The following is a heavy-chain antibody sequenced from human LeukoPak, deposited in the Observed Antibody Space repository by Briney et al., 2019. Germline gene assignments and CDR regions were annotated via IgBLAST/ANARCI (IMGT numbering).Heavy chain of an antibody. CDR2: IIPSGHTT. V-gene: IGHV3-23*01. J-gene: IGHJ4*02. CDR3: AKDDRWLQFCC. D-gene: IGHD5-24*01. Sequence: PPGGSLRLSCVASGFTFSSHGMNWVRQAPGEGLEWVSGIIPSGHTTYYADSVRGRFTISRDNSRNTVYLQMNSLRAEDAAVYYCAKDDRWLQFCCWGQGTLVTVSA. CDR1: GFTFSSHG.